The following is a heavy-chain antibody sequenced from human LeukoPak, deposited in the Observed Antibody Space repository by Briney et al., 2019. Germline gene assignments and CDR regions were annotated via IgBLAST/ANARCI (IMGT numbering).Heavy chain of an antibody. Sequence: ASVKVSCKASGYTFTSYGISWVRQAPGQGLEWMGWINPNTGGTNYAQKFQGRVTMTRDTSISTAYMELRRLRSDDTAVFYCAREHSATSSWYFFDYWGQGTLVTVSS. V-gene: IGHV1-2*02. CDR3: AREHSATSSWYFFDY. CDR1: GYTFTSYG. CDR2: INPNTGGT. J-gene: IGHJ4*02. D-gene: IGHD6-13*01.